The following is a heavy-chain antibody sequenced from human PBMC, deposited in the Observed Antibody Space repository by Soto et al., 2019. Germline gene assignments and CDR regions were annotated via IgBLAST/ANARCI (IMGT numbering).Heavy chain of an antibody. Sequence: PGGSLRLSCAASGFTFDVYTMHWVRQAPGKCLEWVSLISWDGGSTYYADSVKGRFTISRDNSKNSLYLQMNSLRTEDTALYYCAKDISPPTSSSSGLPDYWGQGTLVTVSS. CDR1: GFTFDVYT. D-gene: IGHD6-6*01. CDR3: AKDISPPTSSSSGLPDY. CDR2: ISWDGGST. J-gene: IGHJ4*02. V-gene: IGHV3-43*01.